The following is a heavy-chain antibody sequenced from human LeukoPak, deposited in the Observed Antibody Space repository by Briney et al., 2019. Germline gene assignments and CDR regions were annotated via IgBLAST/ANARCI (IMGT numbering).Heavy chain of an antibody. D-gene: IGHD3-22*01. CDR3: ARAGYYATSGPDY. CDR1: GNTFTAYY. Sequence: ASVKVSCKASGNTFTAYYMYWVRQAPGQGLEWMGWINPNSGGTKSAQKFQGRVTTTRDTSISTAYMELSRLISDDTAVYYCARAGYYATSGPDYWGQGTLVTVSS. J-gene: IGHJ4*02. CDR2: INPNSGGT. V-gene: IGHV1-2*02.